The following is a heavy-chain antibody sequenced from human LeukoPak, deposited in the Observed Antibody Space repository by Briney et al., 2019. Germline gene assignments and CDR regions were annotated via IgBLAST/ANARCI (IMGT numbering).Heavy chain of an antibody. CDR1: GFTFSSYS. CDR2: ISSSSSYI. Sequence: GGSLRLSCAASGFTFSSYSMNWVRQAPGKGLAWVSSISSSSSYIYYADSVKGRFTISRDNAKNSLYLQMNSLRAEDTAVYYCARDHYGSGSYTGLRTNWFDPWGQGTLVTVSS. J-gene: IGHJ5*02. D-gene: IGHD3-10*01. CDR3: ARDHYGSGSYTGLRTNWFDP. V-gene: IGHV3-21*01.